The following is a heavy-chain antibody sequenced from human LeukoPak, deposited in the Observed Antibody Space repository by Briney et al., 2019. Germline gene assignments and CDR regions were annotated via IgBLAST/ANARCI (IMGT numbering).Heavy chain of an antibody. D-gene: IGHD3-9*01. CDR2: ISYSGANS. Sequence: GGSLRLSCAASGFTFSGSAMSWVRQAPGGGLEWVSLISYSGANSYYTDSERGRFTISRDNSMDTLFLQMNSLRAEDTAVYYCARPLDWAWDYWGQGALVTVSS. V-gene: IGHV3-23*01. CDR1: GFTFSGSA. J-gene: IGHJ4*02. CDR3: ARPLDWAWDY.